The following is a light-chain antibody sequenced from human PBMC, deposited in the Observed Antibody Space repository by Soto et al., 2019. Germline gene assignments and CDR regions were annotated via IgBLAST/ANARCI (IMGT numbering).Light chain of an antibody. CDR2: SAD. CDR3: AAWDASLNGVV. J-gene: IGLJ2*01. CDR1: NSNIGSNP. V-gene: IGLV1-44*01. Sequence: QSMLTQPPSASGTPGQRVTISCSGSNSNIGSNPVNWYQQLPGTAPRLLIYSADQRPSGVPDRISGSKSGPSASLAISGLQSEDEADYYCAAWDASLNGVVFGGGTKLTVL.